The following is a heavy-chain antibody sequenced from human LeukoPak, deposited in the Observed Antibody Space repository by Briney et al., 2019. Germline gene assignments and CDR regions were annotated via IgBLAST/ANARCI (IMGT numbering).Heavy chain of an antibody. J-gene: IGHJ3*02. Sequence: GGSLRLSCAPSGFTFSNYWMTWVRQAPGKGPEWVANIKQDESEKYYVDSLKGRFTISRDKAKHSLYLQMNSPRVEDTAVYYCPRGGPVGDSSGPLDIWGQGTMVTVSS. CDR1: GFTFSNYW. CDR2: IKQDESEK. D-gene: IGHD3-22*01. V-gene: IGHV3-7*03. CDR3: PRGGPVGDSSGPLDI.